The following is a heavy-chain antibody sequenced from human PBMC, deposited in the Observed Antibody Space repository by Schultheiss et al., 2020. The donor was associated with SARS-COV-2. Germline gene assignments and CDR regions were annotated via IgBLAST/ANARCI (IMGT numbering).Heavy chain of an antibody. D-gene: IGHD3-9*01. Sequence: SETLSLTCTVSGGSISSGGYYWSWIRQPPGKGLEWIGYIYYSGSTNYNPSLKSRVTISVDTSKNQFSLKLSSVTAADTAVYYCARVQGLRYFDWFDYWGQGTLVTVSS. CDR3: ARVQGLRYFDWFDY. J-gene: IGHJ4*02. CDR2: IYYSGST. CDR1: GGSISSGGYY. V-gene: IGHV4-61*08.